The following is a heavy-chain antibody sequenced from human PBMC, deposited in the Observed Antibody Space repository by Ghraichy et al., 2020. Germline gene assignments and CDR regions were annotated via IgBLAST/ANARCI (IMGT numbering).Heavy chain of an antibody. D-gene: IGHD3-22*01. CDR2: IKSKTDGGTT. J-gene: IGHJ4*02. CDR1: GFTFSNAW. CDR3: TTDFSSSGYYYDYPTIDY. Sequence: SCAASGFTFSNAWMSWVRQAPGKGLEWVGRIKSKTDGGTTDYAAPVKGRFTISRDDSKNTLYLQMNSLKTEDTAVYYCTTDFSSSGYYYDYPTIDYWGQGTLVTVSS. V-gene: IGHV3-15*01.